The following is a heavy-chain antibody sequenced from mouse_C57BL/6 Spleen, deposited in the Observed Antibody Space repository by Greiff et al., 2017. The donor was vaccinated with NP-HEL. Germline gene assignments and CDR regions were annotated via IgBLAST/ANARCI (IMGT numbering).Heavy chain of an antibody. D-gene: IGHD2-2*01. CDR3: ARSDGYDGGVAY. J-gene: IGHJ3*01. CDR1: GYTFTSYW. Sequence: QVQLQQPGAELVRPGSSVKLSCKASGYTFTSYWMHWVKQRPIQGLEWIGNIDPSDSETHYNQKFKDKATLTVDKSSSTAYMQLRSLTSEDSAVYYCARSDGYDGGVAYWGQGTLVTVSA. CDR2: IDPSDSET. V-gene: IGHV1-52*01.